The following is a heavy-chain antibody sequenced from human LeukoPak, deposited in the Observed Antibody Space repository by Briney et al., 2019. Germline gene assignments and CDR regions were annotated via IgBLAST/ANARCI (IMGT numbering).Heavy chain of an antibody. CDR1: GYIFTNYW. D-gene: IGHD3-22*01. Sequence: GESLKISCRASGYIFTNYWIAWVRWMPGEGLQWMGIILPGDSDTRYSPSFRGQVTISAEPSTRTAYLQWTSLRASDSAIYYCARQGAGASYYDPTGLPRGAFDRWGQGTTVTVSS. V-gene: IGHV5-51*01. J-gene: IGHJ3*01. CDR2: ILPGDSDT. CDR3: ARQGAGASYYDPTGLPRGAFDR.